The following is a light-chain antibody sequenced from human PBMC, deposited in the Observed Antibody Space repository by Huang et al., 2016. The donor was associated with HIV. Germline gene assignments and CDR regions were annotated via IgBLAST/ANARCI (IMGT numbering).Light chain of an antibody. CDR3: QQGNSFPPT. CDR2: AAS. CDR1: QDISTW. J-gene: IGKJ4*01. V-gene: IGKV1D-12*01. Sequence: DIQMTQSPSSVSVSVGERVTITCRASQDISTWLAWYQKKPGRAPKVLIFAASKLQTGVPSRFSGSGSGTDFTLTISSLQPEDFATYYCQQGNSFPPTFGGGTKVEIK.